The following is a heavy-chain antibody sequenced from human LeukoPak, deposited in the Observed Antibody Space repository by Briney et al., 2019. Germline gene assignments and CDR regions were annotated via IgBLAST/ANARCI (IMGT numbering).Heavy chain of an antibody. J-gene: IGHJ4*02. CDR2: SNAGNGNT. CDR1: GYTFTSYA. D-gene: IGHD2-8*01. Sequence: ASVKVSCKASGYTFTSYAMHWVRQAPGQRLEWMGWSNAGNGNTKYSQEFQGRVTMTRDKSISTAYMELYSLRSDDTAVYYCARDPPGVRYGRPIFDFWGQGTLVTVSS. CDR3: ARDPPGVRYGRPIFDF. V-gene: IGHV1-3*02.